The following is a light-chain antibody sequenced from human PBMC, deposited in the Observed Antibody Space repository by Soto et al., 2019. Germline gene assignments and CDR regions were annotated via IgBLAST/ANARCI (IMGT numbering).Light chain of an antibody. CDR2: DVS. V-gene: IGLV2-14*01. J-gene: IGLJ1*01. CDR3: SSYTSSSNLVV. Sequence: QSALTQPASVSGSPGQSITISCTGTSSDVGDYNYVSWYQQHPGKAPKLMIYDVSNRPSGVSNRFSGSKSGNTASLTISGLQAEDEADYYCSSYTSSSNLVVFGTGTKLTVL. CDR1: SSDVGDYNY.